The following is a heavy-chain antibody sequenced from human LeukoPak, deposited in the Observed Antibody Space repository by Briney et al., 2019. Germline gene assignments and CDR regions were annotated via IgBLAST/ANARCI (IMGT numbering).Heavy chain of an antibody. CDR3: VRRGGSDGWGAFDI. Sequence: GGSLRLSCAASEFTFSSYSMNWVRQAPGKGLEWVSYITNSGNSKSYADSVKGRFTISRDNSKNTLSLQMNSLSREDTAIYYCVRRGGSDGWGAFDIWGQGTVVTVSS. CDR1: EFTFSSYS. J-gene: IGHJ3*02. CDR2: ITNSGNSK. V-gene: IGHV3-48*01. D-gene: IGHD5-24*01.